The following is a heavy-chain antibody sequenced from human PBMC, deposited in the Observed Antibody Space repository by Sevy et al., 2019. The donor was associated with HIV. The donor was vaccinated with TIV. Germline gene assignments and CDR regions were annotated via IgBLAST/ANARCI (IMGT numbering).Heavy chain of an antibody. CDR3: ARDRGGRGSGSYYYYGMDV. V-gene: IGHV3-30-3*01. Sequence: GGSLRLSCAASGFTFSSYAMHWVRQAPGKGLEWVAVISYDGSNKYYADSVKGRFTISRDNSKNTLYLQMNSLRAEDTAVYYCARDRGGRGSGSYYYYGMDVWGQGTTVTVSS. J-gene: IGHJ6*02. CDR1: GFTFSSYA. CDR2: ISYDGSNK. D-gene: IGHD3-10*01.